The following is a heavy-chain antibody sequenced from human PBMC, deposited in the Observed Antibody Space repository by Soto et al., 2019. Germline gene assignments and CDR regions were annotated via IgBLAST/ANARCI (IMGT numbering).Heavy chain of an antibody. CDR1: GFTFNYYW. D-gene: IGHD2-21*02. J-gene: IGHJ4*02. CDR3: PRGGDPDY. Sequence: EVPLVESGGGLVQPGGSLRLSCVASGFTFNYYWMHWVRQAPGKGLVWVSRIQSDGSSPDYVDSVKGRFTISRDNAKNTLYLQMNNLRAEDTAVYYCPRGGDPDYWGQGTLVTVSS. V-gene: IGHV3-74*01. CDR2: IQSDGSSP.